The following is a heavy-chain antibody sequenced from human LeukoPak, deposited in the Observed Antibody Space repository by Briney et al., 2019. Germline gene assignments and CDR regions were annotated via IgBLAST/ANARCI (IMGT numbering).Heavy chain of an antibody. CDR3: ARMILWFGFLEPFRGNDAFDI. CDR1: GGSFSGYY. D-gene: IGHD3-10*01. CDR2: INHSGST. Sequence: PSETLSLTCAVYGGSFSGYYWSWIRQPPGKGLEWIGGINHSGSTNYNPSLKSRVTISVDTSKNQFSLKLSSVTAADTAVYYCARMILWFGFLEPFRGNDAFDIWGQGTMVTVSS. V-gene: IGHV4-34*01. J-gene: IGHJ3*02.